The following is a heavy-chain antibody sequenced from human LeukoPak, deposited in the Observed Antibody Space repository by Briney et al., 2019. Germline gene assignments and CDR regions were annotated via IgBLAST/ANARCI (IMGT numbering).Heavy chain of an antibody. D-gene: IGHD3-3*01. CDR3: ARVGLFGVVDYFDY. V-gene: IGHV4-61*01. J-gene: IGHJ4*02. CDR1: GGSISSGNSY. CDR2: IYYTGST. Sequence: SETLSLTCTVSGGSISSGNSYWNWIRRPPGKGLEWIGYIYYTGSTNYNPSLKSRVTISVATSKNQFSLKLSSVTAADTAVYYCARVGLFGVVDYFDYWGQGALVIVSS.